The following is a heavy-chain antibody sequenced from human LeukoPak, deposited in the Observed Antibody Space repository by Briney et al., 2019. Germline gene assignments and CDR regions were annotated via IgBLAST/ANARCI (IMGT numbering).Heavy chain of an antibody. CDR3: AKMKGHPLPKYYMDV. CDR1: GFTFSGFA. Sequence: PGGSLRLSCAASGFTFSGFAMSWVRRTPGKGLEWSSGSGDNTLYADSVEGRFTISRDNSKNTLYLEMNSLRAEDTAIYYCAKMKGHPLPKYYMDVWGQGTTVTVSS. D-gene: IGHD1-26*01. J-gene: IGHJ6*01. V-gene: IGHV3-23*01. CDR2: SGDNT.